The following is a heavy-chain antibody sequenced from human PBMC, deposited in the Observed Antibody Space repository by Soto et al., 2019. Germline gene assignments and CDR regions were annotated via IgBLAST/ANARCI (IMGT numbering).Heavy chain of an antibody. D-gene: IGHD2-21*02. CDR1: GFPFSPYT. V-gene: IGHV3-30-3*01. Sequence: LRLSCAASGFPFSPYTMHWVRQAPGRGLEWVAVISYDGSDKHYADSVKGRITISRDNSKNTLYLQMNSLRAEDTAVYYCARGGGFCGGDCYKGGIDYWGQGTLVTVSS. J-gene: IGHJ4*02. CDR3: ARGGGFCGGDCYKGGIDY. CDR2: ISYDGSDK.